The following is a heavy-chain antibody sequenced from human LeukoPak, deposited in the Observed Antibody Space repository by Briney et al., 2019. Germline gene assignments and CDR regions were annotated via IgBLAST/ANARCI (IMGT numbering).Heavy chain of an antibody. CDR1: GGSISSYY. V-gene: IGHV4-38-2*02. Sequence: PSETLSLTCTVSGGSISSYYWGWIRQPPGKGLEWIGSIYHSGSTYYNPSLKSRVTISVDTSKNQFSLKLSSVTAADTAVYYCARAVDTAMASGYYYYMDVWGKGTTVTVSS. D-gene: IGHD5-18*01. CDR2: IYHSGST. J-gene: IGHJ6*03. CDR3: ARAVDTAMASGYYYYMDV.